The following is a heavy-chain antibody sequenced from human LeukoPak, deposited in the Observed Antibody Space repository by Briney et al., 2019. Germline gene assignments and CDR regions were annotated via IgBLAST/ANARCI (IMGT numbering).Heavy chain of an antibody. CDR2: FSSSSSTI. CDR1: GFTFSSYS. J-gene: IGHJ3*02. Sequence: PGGSLTLSCAASGFTFSSYSMNRVRQAPGKGLVGVSYFSSSSSTIYYADSVKGRFTISRDNAKNSLYLQMNSLRAEDTAVYYCARELFRPSEIDFWSCSRRDAFDIWGQGTMVTVSS. D-gene: IGHD3-3*01. CDR3: ARELFRPSEIDFWSCSRRDAFDI. V-gene: IGHV3-48*01.